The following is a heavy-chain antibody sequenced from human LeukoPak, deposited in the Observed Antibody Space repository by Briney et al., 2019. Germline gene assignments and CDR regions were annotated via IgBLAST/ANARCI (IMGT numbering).Heavy chain of an antibody. D-gene: IGHD3-3*01. CDR2: IYYSGST. V-gene: IGHV4-31*03. CDR3: ARGGDFWAFDY. Sequence: SETLSLTCTVSGGSISSGGYYWSWIRQHPGKGLEWIGYIYYSGSTYYNPSLKSRVTISVDTSKNQFSLKLSSVTAADTAVYYCARGGDFWAFDYWGQGTLVTVSS. CDR1: GGSISSGGYY. J-gene: IGHJ4*02.